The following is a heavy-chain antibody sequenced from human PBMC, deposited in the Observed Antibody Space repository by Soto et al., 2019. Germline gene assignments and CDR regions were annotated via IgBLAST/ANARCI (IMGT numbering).Heavy chain of an antibody. V-gene: IGHV1-69*11. D-gene: IGHD5-12*01. J-gene: IGHJ6*02. CDR2: SIPSLGTA. Sequence: QVQLVQSGAEVKKPGSSVKVSCKASGGTFSSYAISWVRQAPGQGLEWMGGSIPSLGTANYAQKFQGRVTITADESTRTAYMEVRSLRAEDTAGYYCASSVARYYYDWMDAWGQGTTVTVSS. CDR1: GGTFSSYA. CDR3: ASSVARYYYDWMDA.